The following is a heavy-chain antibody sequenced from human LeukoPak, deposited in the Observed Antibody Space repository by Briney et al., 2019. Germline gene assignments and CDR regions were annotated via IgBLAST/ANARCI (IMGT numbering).Heavy chain of an antibody. V-gene: IGHV3-7*01. CDR2: IKQDGSEK. CDR3: AREAYNWNIDVFDI. Sequence: SGGSLRLSCAASGFTFSSYWMSWVRQAPGKGLEWVANIKQDGSEKYYVDSVKGRFTISRDNAKNSLYLQMNSLRAEDTAVYYWAREAYNWNIDVFDIWGQGTMVTVSS. D-gene: IGHD1/OR15-1a*01. J-gene: IGHJ3*02. CDR1: GFTFSSYW.